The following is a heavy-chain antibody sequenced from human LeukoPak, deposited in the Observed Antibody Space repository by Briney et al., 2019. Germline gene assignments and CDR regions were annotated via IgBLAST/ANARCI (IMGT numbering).Heavy chain of an antibody. D-gene: IGHD6-13*01. V-gene: IGHV3-21*01. Sequence: PGGSLRLSCAASGFTFSSYSMNWVRQAPGRGLEWVSFISTSSSYIHNADSVKGRFTISRDNAENSLYLQMNSLRAEDTAVYYCARAAIAAARIYYYMDVWGKGTTVTVSS. CDR2: ISTSSSYI. CDR3: ARAAIAAARIYYYMDV. CDR1: GFTFSSYS. J-gene: IGHJ6*03.